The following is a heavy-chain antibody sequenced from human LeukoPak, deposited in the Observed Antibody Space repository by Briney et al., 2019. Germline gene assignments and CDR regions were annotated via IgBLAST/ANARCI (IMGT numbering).Heavy chain of an antibody. CDR2: ISSNGIGT. CDR3: ARVGDSDAFDI. Sequence: GGSLRLSCAASGFTFSSYAMHWVRQAPGEGLEYVSAISSNGIGTYYANSVQDRFTISRDNSKNTLDLQMGSLRDEDMAVYYCARVGDSDAFDIWGQGTMVTVSS. J-gene: IGHJ3*02. V-gene: IGHV3-64*01. CDR1: GFTFSSYA.